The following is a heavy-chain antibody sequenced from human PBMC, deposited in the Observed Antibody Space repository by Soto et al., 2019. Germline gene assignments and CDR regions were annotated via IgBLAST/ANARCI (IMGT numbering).Heavy chain of an antibody. CDR2: ISYDGSNK. V-gene: IGHV3-30*18. Sequence: QVQLVNSGGGVVQPGRSLRLSCAASGFTFSTYGMHWVRQAPGKGLEWVAVISYDGSNKYYAESVKGRFTISRDNSKNTXXLQMNSLRDEDTAVYYCAKEKSKYCISTSCYPFDYWGQGTLVTVSS. CDR1: GFTFSTYG. D-gene: IGHD2-2*01. J-gene: IGHJ4*02. CDR3: AKEKSKYCISTSCYPFDY.